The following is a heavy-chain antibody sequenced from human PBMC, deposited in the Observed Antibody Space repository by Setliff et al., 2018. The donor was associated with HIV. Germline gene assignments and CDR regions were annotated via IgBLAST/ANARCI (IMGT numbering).Heavy chain of an antibody. CDR3: ASSLFGGAKTSFDY. CDR2: IYHSGST. D-gene: IGHD3-16*01. CDR1: GYSISSGYY. J-gene: IGHJ4*02. V-gene: IGHV4-38-2*02. Sequence: SETLSLTCTVSGYSISSGYYWGWLRQPPGKGLELIGSIYHSGSTYYNPSLKSRVTISVDTSKNQFSLKLSSVTAADTAVYYCASSLFGGAKTSFDYWGQGTLVTVSS.